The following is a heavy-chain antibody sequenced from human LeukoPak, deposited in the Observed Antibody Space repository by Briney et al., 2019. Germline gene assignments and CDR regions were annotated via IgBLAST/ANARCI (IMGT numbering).Heavy chain of an antibody. V-gene: IGHV3-48*04. Sequence: QPGGSLRLSCAASGFTFSSYSMNWVRQAPGKGLEWVSYISNGDGTTKYADAVKGRFTISRDNAKNSLYLQMNSLRAEDTAVYYCAKSTLSGSYYSIDYRGQGTLVTVSS. CDR1: GFTFSSYS. CDR2: ISNGDGTT. CDR3: AKSTLSGSYYSIDY. D-gene: IGHD1-26*01. J-gene: IGHJ4*02.